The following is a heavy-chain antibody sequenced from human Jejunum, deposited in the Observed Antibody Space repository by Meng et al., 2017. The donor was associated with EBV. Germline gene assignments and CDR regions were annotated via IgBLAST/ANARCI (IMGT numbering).Heavy chain of an antibody. CDR1: GYGYARSG. Sequence: QVEWGRTGFELKPRGAAWKVSFKASGYGYARSGMHWVRQATGQGLEWMGWINTDTRNPTYAQGLTGRFVFSLDTSVSTAYLQISSLKAEDTAVYYCARGEGGYCSSSSCYLGTWGQGTLVTVSS. CDR3: ARGEGGYCSSSSCYLGT. J-gene: IGHJ4*02. D-gene: IGHD2-2*01. CDR2: INTDTRNP. V-gene: IGHV7-4-1*02.